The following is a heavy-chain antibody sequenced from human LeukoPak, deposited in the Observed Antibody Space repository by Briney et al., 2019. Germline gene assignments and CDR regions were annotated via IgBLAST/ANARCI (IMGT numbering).Heavy chain of an antibody. J-gene: IGHJ4*02. CDR3: AREGVLATAAGCLDY. V-gene: IGHV3-30*04. CDR1: GFTFSSYA. D-gene: IGHD6-13*01. CDR2: ISYDGSNK. Sequence: GGSLRLSCAASGFTFSSYAMHWARQAPGKGLEWVAVISYDGSNKYYADSVKGRFTISRDNSKNTLYLQMNSLRAEDTAVYYCAREGVLATAAGCLDYWGQGTLVTVSS.